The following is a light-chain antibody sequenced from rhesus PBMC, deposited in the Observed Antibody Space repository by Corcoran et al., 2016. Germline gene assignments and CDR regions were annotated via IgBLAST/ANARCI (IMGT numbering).Light chain of an antibody. CDR1: QGIHNY. V-gene: IGKV1-69*01. Sequence: DIQMTQSPSSLSASVGDRVTITCRASQGIHNYLAWYQQKPGKAPNLLIYRASNLETGVPSRFSGSGSGTDFTLTISCLQPEDVATYYCQQHDRSPWTFGQGTKVDLK. CDR2: RAS. J-gene: IGKJ1*01. CDR3: QQHDRSPWT.